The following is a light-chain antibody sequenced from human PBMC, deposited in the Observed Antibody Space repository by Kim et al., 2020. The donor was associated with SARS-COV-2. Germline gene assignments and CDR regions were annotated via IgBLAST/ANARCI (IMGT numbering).Light chain of an antibody. J-gene: IGLJ1*01. CDR3: ATWHDSLASYV. CDR1: SSNIGRNY. Sequence: GQRVTISCSGSSSNIGRNYVYWYQQVPGTAPKLLIHDNDQRPSGVPDRFSGSKSGTSASLAISGLRSEDEADYSCATWHDSLASYVFGTGTQLTVL. V-gene: IGLV1-47*01. CDR2: DND.